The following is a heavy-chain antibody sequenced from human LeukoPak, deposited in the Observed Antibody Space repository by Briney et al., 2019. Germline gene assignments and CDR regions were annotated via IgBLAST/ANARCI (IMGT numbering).Heavy chain of an antibody. Sequence: ASVKVSCKASGYTFTGYYMHWVRQAPGQGLEWMGWINPNSGGTNYAQKFQGRVTMTRDTSISTAYMELSRLRSDDTAVYYCAREEGYCSSTSCYTGWFDPWGQGTLVTVSS. V-gene: IGHV1-2*02. D-gene: IGHD2-2*01. J-gene: IGHJ5*02. CDR3: AREEGYCSSTSCYTGWFDP. CDR2: INPNSGGT. CDR1: GYTFTGYY.